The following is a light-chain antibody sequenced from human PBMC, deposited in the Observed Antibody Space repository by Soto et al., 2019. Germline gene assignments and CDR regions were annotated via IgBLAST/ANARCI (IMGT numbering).Light chain of an antibody. J-gene: IGKJ2*01. CDR1: QSISSW. CDR2: KAS. V-gene: IGKV1-5*03. Sequence: DIQMTQSPSTLSASVGDRVTITCRASQSISSWLAWYQQRPGKAPKLLIYKASSLESGVPSRFSGSGSGTEFTLTISSLQPDDFAAYYCQQYNTWYTFGQGTKVEIK. CDR3: QQYNTWYT.